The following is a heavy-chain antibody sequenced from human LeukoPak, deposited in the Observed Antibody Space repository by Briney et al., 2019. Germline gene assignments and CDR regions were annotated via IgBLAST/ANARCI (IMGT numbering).Heavy chain of an antibody. J-gene: IGHJ4*02. Sequence: PSETLSLTCTVSGGSISSYYWSWIRQPPGKGLEWIGYIYYSGGTNYTPSLKSRVTISVDTSKSQFSLKLSSVTAADTAVYYCARDGYSSGWYDYWGQGTLVTVSS. CDR1: GGSISSYY. CDR2: IYYSGGT. D-gene: IGHD6-19*01. V-gene: IGHV4-59*01. CDR3: ARDGYSSGWYDY.